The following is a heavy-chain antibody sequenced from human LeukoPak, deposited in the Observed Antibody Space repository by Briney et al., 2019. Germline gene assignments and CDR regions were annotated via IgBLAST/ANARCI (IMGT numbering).Heavy chain of an antibody. V-gene: IGHV4/OR15-8*01. CDR1: GGSIDSTNW. Sequence: SETLSLTCDVSGGSIDSTNWWNWVRQPPGKGLEWIGEIHHDGRINYNPSLKSRVTLSVDKSKNQFSLRLSSVTAADTAVYFCVRDRELTYWGQGTLVTVSS. J-gene: IGHJ4*02. D-gene: IGHD3-10*01. CDR3: VRDRELTY. CDR2: IHHDGRI.